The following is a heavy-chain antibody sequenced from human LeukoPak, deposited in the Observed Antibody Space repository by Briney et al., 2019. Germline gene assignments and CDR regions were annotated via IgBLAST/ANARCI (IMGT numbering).Heavy chain of an antibody. CDR3: AKATGGYSRSSGEDWNFQH. CDR2: ISWNSGSI. CDR1: GFTFDDYA. D-gene: IGHD6-6*01. Sequence: PGGSLRLSCAASGFTFDDYAMHWVRQAPGKGLEWVSGISWNSGSIGYADSVKGRFTISRDNAKNSLYLQMNSLRAEDTALYYCAKATGGYSRSSGEDWNFQHWGQGTLVTVSS. V-gene: IGHV3-9*01. J-gene: IGHJ1*01.